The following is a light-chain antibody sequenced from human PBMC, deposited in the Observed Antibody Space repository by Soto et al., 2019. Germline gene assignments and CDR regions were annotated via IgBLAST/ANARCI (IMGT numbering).Light chain of an antibody. CDR2: ANN. J-gene: IGLJ1*01. CDR3: QSYDSSLRGV. V-gene: IGLV1-40*01. Sequence: QSVLTQPPSVSGAPGQRVTISCTGSNSDIGAGYDVHWYQQLPGTAPKLVIYANNNRPSGVPDRFSASKSGTSASLAITGLQADDEADYYCQSYDSSLRGVFGTWTKLTVL. CDR1: NSDIGAGYD.